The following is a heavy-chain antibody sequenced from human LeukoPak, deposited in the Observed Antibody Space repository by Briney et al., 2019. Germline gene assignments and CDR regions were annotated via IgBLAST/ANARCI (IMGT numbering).Heavy chain of an antibody. Sequence: SETLSLTCAVCGGSFSGYYWSWIRQPPGKGLEWIGEINHSGSTNYNPSLKSRVTISVDTSKNQFSLRLSSVTAADTAVYYCARGRGDQQLGGWFDPWGQGTLVTVSS. J-gene: IGHJ5*02. V-gene: IGHV4-34*01. CDR3: ARGRGDQQLGGWFDP. CDR2: INHSGST. CDR1: GGSFSGYY. D-gene: IGHD6-13*01.